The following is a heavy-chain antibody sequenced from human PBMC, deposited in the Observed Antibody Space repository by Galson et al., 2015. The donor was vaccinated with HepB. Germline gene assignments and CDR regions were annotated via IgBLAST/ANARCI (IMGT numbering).Heavy chain of an antibody. CDR3: ARVRPARYQLLLYPGAGWFDP. J-gene: IGHJ5*02. CDR1: GGTFSSYA. Sequence: SVKVSCKASGGTFSSYAISWVRQAPGQGLEWMGGIIPIFGTANYAQKFQGRVTITADESTSTAYMELSSLRSEDTAVYYCARVRPARYQLLLYPGAGWFDPWGQGTLVTVSS. D-gene: IGHD2-2*01. CDR2: IIPIFGTA. V-gene: IGHV1-69*13.